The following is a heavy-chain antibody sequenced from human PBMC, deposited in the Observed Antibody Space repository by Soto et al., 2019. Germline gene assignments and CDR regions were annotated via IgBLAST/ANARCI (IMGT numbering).Heavy chain of an antibody. D-gene: IGHD2-2*01. J-gene: IGHJ5*02. Sequence: QVQLVQSGAEVKKPGASVKVSCKASGYTFTSYGISWVRQATGQGLEWMGWISAYNGNTNYAQQLQGSVTMTTDTSTSTAYMELRSLRSDDTAVYYCARGGDMDQLLSTRWFDPWGQGTLVTVSS. CDR3: ARGGDMDQLLSTRWFDP. CDR1: GYTFTSYG. CDR2: ISAYNGNT. V-gene: IGHV1-18*01.